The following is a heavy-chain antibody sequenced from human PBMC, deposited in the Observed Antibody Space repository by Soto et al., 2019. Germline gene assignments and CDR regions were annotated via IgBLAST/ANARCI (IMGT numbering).Heavy chain of an antibody. Sequence: PSETLSLTCTVSGCSISSYYWSWIRQPPGKGLEWIGYIYYSGSTNYNPSLKSRVTISVDTSKNQFSLKLSSVTAADTAVYYCARHCVCYGDYLFDYWGQGTLVTVSS. V-gene: IGHV4-59*08. CDR3: ARHCVCYGDYLFDY. CDR1: GCSISSYY. J-gene: IGHJ4*02. D-gene: IGHD4-17*01. CDR2: IYYSGST.